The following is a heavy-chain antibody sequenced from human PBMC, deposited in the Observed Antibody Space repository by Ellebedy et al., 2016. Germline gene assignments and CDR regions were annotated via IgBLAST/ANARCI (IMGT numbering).Heavy chain of an antibody. CDR1: GFTFTNYA. J-gene: IGHJ5*02. CDR2: VTGRGGTF. D-gene: IGHD5-18*01. CDR3: AKVIQQAGLT. V-gene: IGHV3-23*01. Sequence: GESLKISXTVSGFTFTNYAMSWVRQAPGKGLEWVSSVTGRGGTFYYADSVKGRFTISRDNFRNTLYLQMNSLRPEDTAVYYCAKVIQQAGLTWGQGTLVTVSS.